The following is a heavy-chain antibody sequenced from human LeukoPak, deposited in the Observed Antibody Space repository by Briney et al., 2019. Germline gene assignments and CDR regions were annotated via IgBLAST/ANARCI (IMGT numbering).Heavy chain of an antibody. CDR2: IYYSGST. J-gene: IGHJ4*02. D-gene: IGHD1-26*01. CDR3: ASLRERSYYARGFDY. CDR1: GGSSSGYY. Sequence: SETLSLTCAVYGGSSSGYYWSWIRQPPGKGLEWIGSIYYSGSTYYNPSLKSRVTISVDTSKNQFSLKLSSVTAADTAVYYCASLRERSYYARGFDYWGQGTLVTVSS. V-gene: IGHV4-34*01.